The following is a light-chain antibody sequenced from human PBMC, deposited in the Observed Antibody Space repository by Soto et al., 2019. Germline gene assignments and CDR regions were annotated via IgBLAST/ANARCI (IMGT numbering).Light chain of an antibody. CDR2: GVS. J-gene: IGKJ3*01. CDR3: HHSDRSPIFT. Sequence: EIVLTQSPDTLSLSPGERATLYCTASQTVTSGYLAWYQQKPGQAPRLLIYGVSTGATGIPDRFSGSGSGTDLTLTISRLEPEDFATYYCHHSDRSPIFTFGPGTKGDIK. CDR1: QTVTSGY. V-gene: IGKV3-20*01.